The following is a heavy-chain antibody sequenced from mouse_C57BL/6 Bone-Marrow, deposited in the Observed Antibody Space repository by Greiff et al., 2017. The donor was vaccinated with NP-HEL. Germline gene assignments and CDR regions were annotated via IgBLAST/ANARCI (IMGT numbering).Heavy chain of an antibody. CDR2: ISDGGSYT. CDR1: GFTFSSYA. J-gene: IGHJ2*01. Sequence: EVQRVESGGGLVKPGGSLKLSCAASGFTFSSYAMSWVRQTPEKRLEWVATISDGGSYTYYPDNVKGRFTISRDNAKNNLYLQMSQLKSEDTAMYYCARGGYGSIFDYWGQGTTLTVSS. D-gene: IGHD2-10*02. V-gene: IGHV5-4*01. CDR3: ARGGYGSIFDY.